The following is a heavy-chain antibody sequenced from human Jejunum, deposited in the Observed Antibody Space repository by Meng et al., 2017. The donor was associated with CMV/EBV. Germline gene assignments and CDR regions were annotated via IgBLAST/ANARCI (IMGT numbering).Heavy chain of an antibody. V-gene: IGHV1-2*02. J-gene: IGHJ3*02. D-gene: IGHD6-19*01. CDR1: DYTVSCYS. Sequence: ASDYTVSCYSLLWVRPAPGQRLDWMGWITPDSGSPNYAQTFQGRVTMTRNTSISTAYMELSGLTSDDTAVYYCARPHWLSDAFDIWGQGTMVTVSS. CDR2: ITPDSGSP. CDR3: ARPHWLSDAFDI.